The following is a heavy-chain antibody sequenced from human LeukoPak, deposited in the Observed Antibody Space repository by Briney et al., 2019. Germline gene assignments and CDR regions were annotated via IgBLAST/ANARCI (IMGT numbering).Heavy chain of an antibody. CDR2: ISGTAENT. CDR1: GFIFSSYP. D-gene: IGHD3-10*01. V-gene: IGHV3-23*01. CDR3: ANQRGGF. Sequence: GGSLRLSCSASGFIFSSYPMSWVRQAPGKGLEWVSAISGTAENTYYADSVKGRFSISRDNSRNTVHLQMNSLRPEDTAVYYCANQRGGFWGQGTLVTVSS. J-gene: IGHJ4*02.